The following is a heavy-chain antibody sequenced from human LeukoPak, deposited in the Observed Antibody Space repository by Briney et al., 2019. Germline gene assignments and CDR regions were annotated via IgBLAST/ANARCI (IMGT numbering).Heavy chain of an antibody. CDR1: GYTFTSYY. CDR2: INPSGGST. CDR3: ARGPYGSGSYSSEYFQN. Sequence: ASVKVSCKASGYTFTSYYMHWVRQPPGPGLEWMGIINPSGGSTSYAQKFQGRVTMTRDTSTSTVYVELSSLRSEDTAVYYCARGPYGSGSYSSEYFQNWGQGTLVTVSS. J-gene: IGHJ1*01. D-gene: IGHD3-10*01. V-gene: IGHV1-46*01.